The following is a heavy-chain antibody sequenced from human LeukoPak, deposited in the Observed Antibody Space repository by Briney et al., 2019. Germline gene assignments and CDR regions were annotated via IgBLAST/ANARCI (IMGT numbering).Heavy chain of an antibody. J-gene: IGHJ4*02. D-gene: IGHD3-9*01. V-gene: IGHV6-1*01. Sequence: SQTLSLTCAISGDSVSSNSAAWNWIRQSPSRGLEWLGRTYYRSKWYNDYAVSVKSRITINPDTSKNQFSLQLNSVTPEDTAVYYCARESVLRYFDWLSSPRWIDYWGQGTLVTVSS. CDR1: GDSVSSNSAA. CDR2: TYYRSKWYN. CDR3: ARESVLRYFDWLSSPRWIDY.